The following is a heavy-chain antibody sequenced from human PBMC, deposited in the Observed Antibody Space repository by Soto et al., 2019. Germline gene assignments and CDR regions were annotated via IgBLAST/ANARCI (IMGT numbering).Heavy chain of an antibody. V-gene: IGHV2-5*02. CDR3: APLYESSGSSRDWYFDL. J-gene: IGHJ2*01. CDR2: IYWDDDK. Sequence: QITLKESGPTLVKPTQTLTLTCTFSGFSLSTSGVGVGWIRQPPGKALEWLALIYWDDDKRYSPPLKSRLTITQXXTXSXXVPTMTNKDPVDTATYDCAPLYESSGSSRDWYFDLWGRGTLVPVSS. D-gene: IGHD3-22*01. CDR1: GFSLSTSGVG.